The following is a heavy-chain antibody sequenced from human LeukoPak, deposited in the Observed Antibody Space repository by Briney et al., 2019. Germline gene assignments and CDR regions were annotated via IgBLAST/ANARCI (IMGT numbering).Heavy chain of an antibody. V-gene: IGHV4-39*01. CDR1: GGSISSSSYY. Sequence: KPSETLSFTCTVSGGSISSSSYYWGWIRQPPGKGLEWIGSIYYSGSTYYNPSLKSRVTISVDTSKNQFSLKLSSVTAADTAVYYCAAVSYYFDCWGQGTLVTVSS. CDR2: IYYSGST. CDR3: AAVSYYFDC. D-gene: IGHD6-6*01. J-gene: IGHJ4*02.